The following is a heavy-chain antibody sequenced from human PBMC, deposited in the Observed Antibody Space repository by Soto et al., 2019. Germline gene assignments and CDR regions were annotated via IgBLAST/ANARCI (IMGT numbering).Heavy chain of an antibody. Sequence: QVQLVESGGGVVQPGRSLRLSCAASGFTVSSYAMHWVRQAPGKGLEWVAVISYDGSNKYYADSVKGRFTISRDNSKNTLYLQMNSLRAEDTAVYYWARTTVTTIFDYWGQGTLVTVSS. V-gene: IGHV3-30-3*01. CDR3: ARTTVTTIFDY. CDR1: GFTVSSYA. CDR2: ISYDGSNK. D-gene: IGHD4-17*01. J-gene: IGHJ4*02.